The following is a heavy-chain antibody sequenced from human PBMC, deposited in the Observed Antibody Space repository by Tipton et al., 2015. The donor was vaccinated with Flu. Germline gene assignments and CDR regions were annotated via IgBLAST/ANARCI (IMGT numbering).Heavy chain of an antibody. J-gene: IGHJ3*02. CDR1: GASISSAAYY. CDR3: ARGPTVVTPVYAFDI. V-gene: IGHV4-61*02. Sequence: LRLSCTVSGASISSAAYYWSWIRRPAGKGLEWIGRIYTSGSTNYNPSLKSRVSISLDTSKKQFSLKLTSVTAADAAVYYCARGPTVVTPVYAFDIWGQGTMVTVSS. D-gene: IGHD4-23*01. CDR2: IYTSGST.